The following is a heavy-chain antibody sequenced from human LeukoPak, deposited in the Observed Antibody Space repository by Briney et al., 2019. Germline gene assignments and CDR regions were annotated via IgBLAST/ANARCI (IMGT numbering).Heavy chain of an antibody. CDR2: IYSGGST. CDR3: AGEQQDDAFDI. CDR1: GFTVSSNY. J-gene: IGHJ3*02. Sequence: GGSLRLSCAASGFTVSSNYMSWVRQAPGKGLEWVSVIYSGGSTYYADSVKGRFTISRDNSKNTLYLQMNSLRAEDTAVYYCAGEQQDDAFDIWGQGTMVTVSS. D-gene: IGHD6-13*01. V-gene: IGHV3-66*01.